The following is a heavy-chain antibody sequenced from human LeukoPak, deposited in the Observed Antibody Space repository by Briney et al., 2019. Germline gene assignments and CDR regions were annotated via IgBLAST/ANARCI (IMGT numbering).Heavy chain of an antibody. Sequence: GGSLRLSCAASGFIFSNYGIHWVRQAPGKGLEWVAVISYDGSKEYYADSVKGRFTMSRDNSKNTVSLQTNSLRAEDTAIYYCAKALVDTSMVSVDYWGQGTLVTVSS. J-gene: IGHJ4*02. CDR1: GFIFSNYG. D-gene: IGHD5-18*01. V-gene: IGHV3-30*18. CDR3: AKALVDTSMVSVDY. CDR2: ISYDGSKE.